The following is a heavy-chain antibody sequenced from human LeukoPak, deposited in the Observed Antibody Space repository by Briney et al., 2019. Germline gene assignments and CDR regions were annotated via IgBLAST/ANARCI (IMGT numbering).Heavy chain of an antibody. CDR1: GFTFSSYS. Sequence: GGSLRLSCAASGFTFSSYSMNWVRQAPGKGLERVSSISSSSSYIYYADSVKGRFTISRDNAKNSLYLQMNSLRAEDTAVYYCARAIEGNYYDSSGYPRGYWGQGTLVTVSS. CDR2: ISSSSSYI. V-gene: IGHV3-21*01. D-gene: IGHD3-22*01. J-gene: IGHJ4*02. CDR3: ARAIEGNYYDSSGYPRGY.